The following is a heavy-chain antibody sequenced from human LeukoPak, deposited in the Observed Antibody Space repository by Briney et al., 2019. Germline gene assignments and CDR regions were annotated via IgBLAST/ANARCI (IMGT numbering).Heavy chain of an antibody. Sequence: GGSLRLSCAASGFTFSSYGMHWVRQAPGKGLEWVAFIRYDGSNKYYADSVKGRFTISRDNSKNTLYLQMNSLRAEDTAVYYCAKISTSVLGSSSVYDYWGQGTLVTVSS. CDR3: AKISTSVLGSSSVYDY. D-gene: IGHD6-6*01. J-gene: IGHJ4*02. CDR1: GFTFSSYG. V-gene: IGHV3-30*02. CDR2: IRYDGSNK.